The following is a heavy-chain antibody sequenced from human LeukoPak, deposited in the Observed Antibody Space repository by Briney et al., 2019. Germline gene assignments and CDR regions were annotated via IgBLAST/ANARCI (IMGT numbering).Heavy chain of an antibody. CDR2: IIPIFGTA. Sequence: SVKVSCKASGGTFSSYAISWVRQAPGQGLEWMGGIIPIFGTANYVQKFQGRVTITADESTSTAYMELSSLRSEDTAVYYCARGDVANSYSSSWYYWFDPWGQGTLVTVSS. J-gene: IGHJ5*02. CDR3: ARGDVANSYSSSWYYWFDP. CDR1: GGTFSSYA. V-gene: IGHV1-69*13. D-gene: IGHD6-13*01.